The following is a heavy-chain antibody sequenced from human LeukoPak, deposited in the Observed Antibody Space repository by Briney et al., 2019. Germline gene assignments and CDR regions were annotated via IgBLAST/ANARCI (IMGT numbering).Heavy chain of an antibody. CDR2: IYYSGST. D-gene: IGHD1-26*01. V-gene: IGHV4-59*12. Sequence: PSETLSLTCTVSGGSISSYYWSWIRQPPGKGLEWIGYIYYSGSTNYNPSLKSRVTISVDTSKNEFSLKLNSLTAADTAVYYCARGGSGSYYSVYYAVDVWGQGTTVTVS. CDR1: GGSISSYY. J-gene: IGHJ6*02. CDR3: ARGGSGSYYSVYYAVDV.